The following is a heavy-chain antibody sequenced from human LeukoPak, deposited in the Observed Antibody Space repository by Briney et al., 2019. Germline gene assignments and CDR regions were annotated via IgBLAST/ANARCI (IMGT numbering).Heavy chain of an antibody. D-gene: IGHD2-15*01. CDR1: GFTFSSYW. Sequence: PGGSLRLSCAASGFTFSSYWMSWVRQAPGKGLEWVANIKQDGSEKYYVDSVKGRFTISRDNAKNSLYLQMNSLRAEDTAVYYCARVGYCSGGSCYRYYFDYWGQGTLVTVSS. J-gene: IGHJ4*02. CDR2: IKQDGSEK. V-gene: IGHV3-7*05. CDR3: ARVGYCSGGSCYRYYFDY.